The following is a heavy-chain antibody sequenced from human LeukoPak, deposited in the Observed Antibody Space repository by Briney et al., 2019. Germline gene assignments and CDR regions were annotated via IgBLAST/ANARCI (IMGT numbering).Heavy chain of an antibody. D-gene: IGHD2-2*02. Sequence: ASVKVSCKASGYTFTSYGISWVRQAPGQGLEWMGWINPNSGGTNYAQKFQGRVTMTRDTSISTAYMELSRLRSDDTAVYYCARSGSVVPAAITRRYYYMDVWGKGTTVTISS. J-gene: IGHJ6*03. CDR3: ARSGSVVPAAITRRYYYMDV. CDR1: GYTFTSYG. CDR2: INPNSGGT. V-gene: IGHV1-2*02.